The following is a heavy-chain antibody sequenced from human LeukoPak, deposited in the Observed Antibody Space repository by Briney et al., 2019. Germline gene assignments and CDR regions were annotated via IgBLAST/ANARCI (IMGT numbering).Heavy chain of an antibody. Sequence: PGGSLRLSCAASGFIFSSYALSWVRQAPGKGLEWVSATSGNGAKTYYADSVKGRFTISRDNSKNTLYLQMNGLRAEDTAVYYCAKDSGWPFDYWGQGTLVTVSS. J-gene: IGHJ4*02. V-gene: IGHV3-23*01. CDR2: TSGNGAKT. D-gene: IGHD6-19*01. CDR3: AKDSGWPFDY. CDR1: GFIFSSYA.